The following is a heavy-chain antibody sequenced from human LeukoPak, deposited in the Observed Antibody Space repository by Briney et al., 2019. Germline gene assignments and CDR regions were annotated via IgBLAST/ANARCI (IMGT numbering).Heavy chain of an antibody. D-gene: IGHD3-3*01. V-gene: IGHV3-48*01. Sequence: QSGGSLRLSCAASGFTFSSYSMNWVRQAPGKGLEWVSYISSRSSAIYYANSVKGRFTISRDDAKNSLYLQMNSLRAEDAAVYYCARESREWVLVDYWGQGTLVAVSS. J-gene: IGHJ4*02. CDR1: GFTFSSYS. CDR2: ISSRSSAI. CDR3: ARESREWVLVDY.